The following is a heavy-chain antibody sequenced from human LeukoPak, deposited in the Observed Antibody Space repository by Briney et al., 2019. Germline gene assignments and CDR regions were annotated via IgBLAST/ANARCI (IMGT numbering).Heavy chain of an antibody. CDR3: AIHSSSSSGFGG. V-gene: IGHV1-8*01. J-gene: IGHJ4*02. Sequence: ASVKVSCTASGYTFTSYDINWVRQATGQGLEWMGWMNPNSGNTGYAQKFQGRVTMTRNTSISTAYLELRSLRSDDTAVYYCAIHSSSSSGFGGWGQGTLVTVSS. CDR2: MNPNSGNT. D-gene: IGHD6-6*01. CDR1: GYTFTSYD.